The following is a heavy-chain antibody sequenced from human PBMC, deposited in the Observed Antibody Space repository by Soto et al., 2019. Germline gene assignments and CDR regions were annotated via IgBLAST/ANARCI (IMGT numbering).Heavy chain of an antibody. CDR2: MNPNSGNT. V-gene: IGHV1-8*01. D-gene: IGHD3-3*01. Sequence: QVQLVQSGAEVKKPGASVKVSCKASGYTFTSYDINWVRQATGQGLEWMGWMNPNSGNTAYAQKFQGIVTRTRNTSITTAYMELSSLRAEDTAVYYCARGYGGHYDFWSFDPWGQGTLVTLSS. CDR1: GYTFTSYD. J-gene: IGHJ5*02. CDR3: ARGYGGHYDFWSFDP.